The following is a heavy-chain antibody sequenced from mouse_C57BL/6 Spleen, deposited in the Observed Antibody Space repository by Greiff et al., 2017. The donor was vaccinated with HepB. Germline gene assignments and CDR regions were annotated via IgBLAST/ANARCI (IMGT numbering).Heavy chain of an antibody. CDR3: SRNAYYYGSRGAMDY. V-gene: IGHV1-52*01. CDR2: IDPSDSET. J-gene: IGHJ4*01. Sequence: VQLQQPGAELVRPGSSVKLSCKASGYTFTSYWMHWVKQRPIQGLEWIGNIDPSDSETHYNQKFKDKATLTVDKSSSTAYMQLSILTSEDSAVYYCSRNAYYYGSRGAMDYWGQGTSVTVSS. CDR1: GYTFTSYW. D-gene: IGHD1-1*01.